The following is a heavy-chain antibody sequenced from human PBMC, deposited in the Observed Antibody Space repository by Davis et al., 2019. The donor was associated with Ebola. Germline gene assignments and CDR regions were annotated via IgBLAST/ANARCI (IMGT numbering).Heavy chain of an antibody. V-gene: IGHV3-30*03. D-gene: IGHD3-3*01. J-gene: IGHJ4*02. CDR2: ISYDGSNK. Sequence: GESLKISCAASGFTFSSYGMHWVRQAPGKGLEWVAVISYDGSNKYYADSVKGRFTISRDNAKNSLYLQMNSLRDEDTAVYYCARGTIFGVVIRTEIDYWGQGTLVTVSS. CDR3: ARGTIFGVVIRTEIDY. CDR1: GFTFSSYG.